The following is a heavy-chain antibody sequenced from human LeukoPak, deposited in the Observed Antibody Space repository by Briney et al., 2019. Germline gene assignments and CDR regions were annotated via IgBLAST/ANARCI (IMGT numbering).Heavy chain of an antibody. CDR1: GGSISSYY. CDR3: ARDVAAADSVGNYYYYYMDV. D-gene: IGHD6-13*01. V-gene: IGHV4-59*01. Sequence: SETLSLTCTVSGGSISSYYWSWVRQPPGKGLEWIGYIYYSGSTNYNPSLKSRVTISVDTSKNQFSLKLSSVTAADTAVYYCARDVAAADSVGNYYYYYMDVWGKGTTVTISS. CDR2: IYYSGST. J-gene: IGHJ6*03.